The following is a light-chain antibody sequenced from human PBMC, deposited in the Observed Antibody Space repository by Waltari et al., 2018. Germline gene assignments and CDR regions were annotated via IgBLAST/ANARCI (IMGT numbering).Light chain of an antibody. Sequence: SYVLTQPPSVSVAPGETARITCGGNNIGTKSVHWYRQKPGQAPVLVIPYDCDRPSGIPGRFSGSNSGETATLTISRVEAGDEADYYCQVWDANNEPGLFGTGTEVTV. J-gene: IGLJ1*01. CDR3: QVWDANNEPGL. V-gene: IGLV3-21*01. CDR1: NIGTKS. CDR2: YDC.